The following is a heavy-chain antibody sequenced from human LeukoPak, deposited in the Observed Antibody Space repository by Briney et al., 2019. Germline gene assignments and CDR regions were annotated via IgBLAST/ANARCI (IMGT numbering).Heavy chain of an antibody. V-gene: IGHV4-34*01. CDR2: INHSGRT. J-gene: IGHJ6*02. CDR3: ARDVVVVPAAIHYGMDV. D-gene: IGHD2-2*01. Sequence: SETLSLTCAVYWGWIRQPPGKGLEWIGEINHSGRTYYNPSLKSRVTISVDTSENQFSLNLSSVTAADTAVYYCARDVVVVPAAIHYGMDVWGQGTTVTVSS.